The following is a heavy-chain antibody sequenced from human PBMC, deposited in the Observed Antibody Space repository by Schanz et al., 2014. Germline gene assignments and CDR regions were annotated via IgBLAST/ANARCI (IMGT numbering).Heavy chain of an antibody. V-gene: IGHV3-48*04. D-gene: IGHD5-18*01. Sequence: EVQLVESGGGLVQPGGSLRLSCAASGFTFSSNSMNWVRQAPGKGLEWISYIGSSSSRIDHADSVKGRLTISRDDAKKSMYLQMNNLRAEDTAVYYCVRVSFADPRLYRGMDRDIDYWGQGTLVTVSS. CDR2: IGSSSSRI. CDR1: GFTFSSNS. J-gene: IGHJ4*02. CDR3: VRVSFADPRLYRGMDRDIDY.